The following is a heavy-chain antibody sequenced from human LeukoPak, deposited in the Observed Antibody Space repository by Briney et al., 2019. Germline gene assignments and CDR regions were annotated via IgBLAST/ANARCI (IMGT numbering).Heavy chain of an antibody. D-gene: IGHD1-26*01. CDR2: ISYDGSNK. CDR1: GFTFSSYA. V-gene: IGHV3-30-3*01. Sequence: GGSLRLSCAASGFTFSSYAMHWVRQAPGKGLEWVAVISYDGSNKYYADSVKGRFTISRDNSKNTLYLQMNSLRAEDTAVYYCARDSPQINIVGATSSAFDIWGQGTMVTVSS. J-gene: IGHJ3*02. CDR3: ARDSPQINIVGATSSAFDI.